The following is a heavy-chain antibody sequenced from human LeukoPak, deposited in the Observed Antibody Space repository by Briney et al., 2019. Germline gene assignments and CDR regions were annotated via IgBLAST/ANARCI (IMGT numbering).Heavy chain of an antibody. Sequence: SETLSLICSVSGGSISSYWWSWIRRPAGKGLEFIGRIYTTGRTNYNPSLKSRVSMSVDTSKNKFSLELRSVTAADTAVYFCARAGYTISSYRFDYWGQGALVTVSS. CDR1: GGSISSYW. CDR2: IYTTGRT. D-gene: IGHD3-16*02. CDR3: ARAGYTISSYRFDY. V-gene: IGHV4-4*07. J-gene: IGHJ4*02.